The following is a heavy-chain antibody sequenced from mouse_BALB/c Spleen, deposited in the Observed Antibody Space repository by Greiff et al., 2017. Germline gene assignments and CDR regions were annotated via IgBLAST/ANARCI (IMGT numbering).Heavy chain of an antibody. CDR3: ARYTTAEGNYFDY. Sequence: VQLQQSGPELVKPGASVKISCKASGYSFTGYFMNWVMQSHGKSLEWIGRINPYNGDTFYNQKFKGKATLTVAKSSSTAHMELRSLASEDSAVYYCARYTTAEGNYFDYWGQGTTLTVSS. J-gene: IGHJ2*01. CDR1: GYSFTGYF. D-gene: IGHD1-2*01. CDR2: INPYNGDT. V-gene: IGHV1-20*02.